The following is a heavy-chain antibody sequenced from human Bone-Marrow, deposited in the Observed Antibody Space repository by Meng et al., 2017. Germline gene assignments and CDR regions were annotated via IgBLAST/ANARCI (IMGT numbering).Heavy chain of an antibody. V-gene: IGHV5-51*01. Sequence: GESLKISCKGSGYSFTSYWIGWVRQIPGKGLEWLGIIYLGDSDTRYSPSFQGQGTISADKSISTDYLQWSSLKASDDAMYYCARPLSIAVDDAFDIWGQGTMVTVSS. D-gene: IGHD6-19*01. CDR1: GYSFTSYW. CDR2: IYLGDSDT. J-gene: IGHJ3*02. CDR3: ARPLSIAVDDAFDI.